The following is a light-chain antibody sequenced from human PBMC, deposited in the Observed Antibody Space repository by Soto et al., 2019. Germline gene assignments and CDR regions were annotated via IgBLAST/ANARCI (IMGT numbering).Light chain of an antibody. V-gene: IGKV1-9*01. CDR3: QQFNSYP. CDR2: AAS. Sequence: DIQLTQSPSFLSASVGDRVTITCRASQGIASYLAWYQQKPGKAPKLLIYAASTLQSGVPSRFSGSGSGTEFTLTISSLQPEDFANYYCQQFNSYPFGGGTKVEIK. CDR1: QGIASY. J-gene: IGKJ4*01.